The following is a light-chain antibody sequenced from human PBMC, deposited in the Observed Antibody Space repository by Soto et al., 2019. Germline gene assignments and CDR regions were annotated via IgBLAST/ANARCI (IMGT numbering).Light chain of an antibody. CDR2: DAS. CDR3: QQYDSFWT. V-gene: IGKV1-5*01. J-gene: IGKJ1*01. Sequence: QMTQSPSTLSASVGDRVTITCRASQSCRNSLAWYQQKAGKXTXXLIYDASNLESGVPSRFSGSGSGTEFTLTISSLQLDDFASYYCQQYDSFWTFGQGTKVDIK. CDR1: QSCRNS.